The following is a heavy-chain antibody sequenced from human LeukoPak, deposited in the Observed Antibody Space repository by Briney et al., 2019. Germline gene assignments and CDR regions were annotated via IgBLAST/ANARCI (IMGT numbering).Heavy chain of an antibody. J-gene: IGHJ5*02. V-gene: IGHV3-74*01. CDR1: GFTFSIYW. D-gene: IGHD2-15*01. Sequence: GGSLRLSCAASGFTFSIYWMHWVRQAPGKGLVWVSRIKSDGSSTSYADSVKGRFTISRDNAKNTLYLQMNSLRAEDTAVYYCARDHQCSGGSCHNWFDPWGQGTLVTVSS. CDR3: ARDHQCSGGSCHNWFDP. CDR2: IKSDGSST.